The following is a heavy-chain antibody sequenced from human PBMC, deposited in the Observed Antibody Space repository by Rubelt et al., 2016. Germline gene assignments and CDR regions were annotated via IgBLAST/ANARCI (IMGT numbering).Heavy chain of an antibody. D-gene: IGHD3-10*01. CDR1: TFTFSNYA. CDR2: ITGSGEIT. V-gene: IGHV3-23*01. Sequence: VQLLESGGVLVQPGGSLRLSCAASTFTFSNYAMNWVRQAPGKGLEWVSTITGSGEITYFADSVKGRFSISRDNSKNTVYLQMNSLRDEDTAVYYCAKGPRAGSYYYFDYWGQGTLLTVSS. J-gene: IGHJ4*02. CDR3: AKGPRAGSYYYFDY.